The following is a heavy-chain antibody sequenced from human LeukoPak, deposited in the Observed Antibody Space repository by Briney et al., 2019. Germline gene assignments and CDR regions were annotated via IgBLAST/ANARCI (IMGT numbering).Heavy chain of an antibody. Sequence: ASVKVSCKASGYTFTGYYMHWVRRAPGQGLEWMGWINPNSGGTNYAQKFQGRVTMTRDTSISTAYMELSRLRSDDTAVYYCSRERAHSSGWYYFDYWGQGTLVTVSS. D-gene: IGHD6-19*01. J-gene: IGHJ4*02. V-gene: IGHV1-2*02. CDR2: INPNSGGT. CDR1: GYTFTGYY. CDR3: SRERAHSSGWYYFDY.